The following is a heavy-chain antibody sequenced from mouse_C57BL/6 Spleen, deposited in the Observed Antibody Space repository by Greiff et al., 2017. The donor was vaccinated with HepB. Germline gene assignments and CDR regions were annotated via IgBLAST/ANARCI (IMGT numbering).Heavy chain of an antibody. CDR1: GYTFTSYW. Sequence: QVQLQQPGAELVKPGASVKLSCKASGYTFTSYWMHWVKQRPGQGLEWIGMIHPNSGSTNYNEKFKSKATLTVDTSSCTAYMQLSSLTSEDSAVYYCARKDGFTGAMDYWGQGTSVTVSS. D-gene: IGHD2-3*01. J-gene: IGHJ4*01. V-gene: IGHV1-64*01. CDR3: ARKDGFTGAMDY. CDR2: IHPNSGST.